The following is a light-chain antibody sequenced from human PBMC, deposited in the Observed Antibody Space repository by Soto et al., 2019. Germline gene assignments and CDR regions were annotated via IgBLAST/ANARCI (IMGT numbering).Light chain of an antibody. V-gene: IGLV1-51*01. CDR3: GTWDSSLSARVV. CDR2: DNN. J-gene: IGLJ2*01. Sequence: QSALTQPPSVSAAPGQKVTISCSGSSSNIGNNYVSWYQQLPGTAPKLLIYDNNKRPSGIPDRFSGSKSGTSATLGITGLQTGDEADYYCGTWDSSLSARVVFGGGTKVTVL. CDR1: SSNIGNNY.